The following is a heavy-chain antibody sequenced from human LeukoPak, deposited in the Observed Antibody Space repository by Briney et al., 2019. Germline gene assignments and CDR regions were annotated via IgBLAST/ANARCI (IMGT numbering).Heavy chain of an antibody. CDR2: ISDSGAGT. CDR1: GFTFSNYG. Sequence: GGSLRLSCAASGFTFSNYGMSWVRQAPGKGLEWVSAISDSGAGTYYADSVKGRFTISRDNSKNTLYLQMNSLRAEDTAVYYCAKADYYDSSGYYYFAYFDYWGQGTLVTVSS. J-gene: IGHJ4*02. CDR3: AKADYYDSSGYYYFAYFDY. V-gene: IGHV3-23*01. D-gene: IGHD3-22*01.